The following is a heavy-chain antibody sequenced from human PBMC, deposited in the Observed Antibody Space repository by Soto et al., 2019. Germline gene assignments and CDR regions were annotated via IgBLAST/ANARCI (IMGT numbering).Heavy chain of an antibody. Sequence: QVKLVQSGAAVKKPGASVKVSCKASGYTFTGYYMHWVRQAPGQGLEWMGWINPNSGGTNYAQKFQGRVTMTRDTSIGTAYMELRRLRSDDTAVYYCARDGSGSYPGVGMDVWGQGTTVTVSS. CDR1: GYTFTGYY. CDR2: INPNSGGT. CDR3: ARDGSGSYPGVGMDV. D-gene: IGHD3-10*01. V-gene: IGHV1-2*02. J-gene: IGHJ6*02.